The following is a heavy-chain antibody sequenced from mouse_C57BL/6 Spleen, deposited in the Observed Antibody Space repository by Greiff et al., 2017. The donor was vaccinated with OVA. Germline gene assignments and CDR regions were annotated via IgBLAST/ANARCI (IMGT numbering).Heavy chain of an antibody. J-gene: IGHJ3*01. D-gene: IGHD3-2*02. CDR1: GFTFSSYA. V-gene: IGHV5-4*01. CDR2: ISDGGSYT. CDR3: ALDSSGYVAWFAY. Sequence: EVQVVESGGGLVKPGGSLKLSCAASGFTFSSYAMSWVRQTPGKRLEWVATISDGGSYTYYPDNVKGRFTISRDNAKNNLYLQMSHLKSEDTAMYYCALDSSGYVAWFAYWGQGTLVTVSA.